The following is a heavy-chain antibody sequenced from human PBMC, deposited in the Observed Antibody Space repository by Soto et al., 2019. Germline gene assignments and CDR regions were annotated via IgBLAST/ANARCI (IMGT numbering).Heavy chain of an antibody. D-gene: IGHD3-22*01. V-gene: IGHV2-5*01. Sequence: SGPTLVKPTQTLTLTCTFSGFSLSTSGVGVGWIRQPPGKALEWLALIYWNDDKRYSPSLKSRLTITKDTSKNQVVLTMTNMDPVDTATYYCAHRGGYYDSSGYYGLGYFDYWGQGTLVTVSS. CDR3: AHRGGYYDSSGYYGLGYFDY. CDR1: GFSLSTSGVG. J-gene: IGHJ4*02. CDR2: IYWNDDK.